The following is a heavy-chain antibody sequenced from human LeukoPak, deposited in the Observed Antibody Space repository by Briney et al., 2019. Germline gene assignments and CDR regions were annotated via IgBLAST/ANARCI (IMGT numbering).Heavy chain of an antibody. J-gene: IGHJ4*02. CDR3: ARGGYYGSGSYRY. CDR2: IHYTGST. D-gene: IGHD3-10*01. Sequence: SETLSLTCTVSGGSISSYYWSWIRQSPGKGLECIGYIHYTGSTNYNPSLKSRVTISVETSKNQFSLKLKSVTAADTAVYYCARGGYYGSGSYRYWGRGTLVTVSS. V-gene: IGHV4-59*01. CDR1: GGSISSYY.